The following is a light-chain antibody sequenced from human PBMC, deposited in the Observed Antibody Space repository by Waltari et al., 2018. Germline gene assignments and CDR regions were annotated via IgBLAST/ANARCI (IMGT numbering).Light chain of an antibody. CDR2: EVN. CDR1: SNDVGLYNL. CDR3: SSYTTHTPVV. V-gene: IGLV2-23*02. Sequence: QSALTQPASVSGSPGQSITISCTGTSNDVGLYNLVSWYQHHPGKVPTLISYEVNSRPSGVSNRFSGSKSGNTASLTVSGLLAEDEADYFCSSYTTHTPVVFGGGTKLTVL. J-gene: IGLJ3*02.